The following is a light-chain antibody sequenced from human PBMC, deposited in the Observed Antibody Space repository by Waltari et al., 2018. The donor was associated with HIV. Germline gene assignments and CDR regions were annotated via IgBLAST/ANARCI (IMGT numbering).Light chain of an antibody. J-gene: IGLJ2*01. CDR2: SND. V-gene: IGLV1-44*01. Sequence: QSVLTQPPSASGTPGQRVTISCSGSRSNIGSKTVNWYQQLPGTAPKLLIYSNDQRPSWVPDRVSGSKSGTSASLAISGLQSEDEAGYYCAAWDVSLNGLVFGGGTKLTVL. CDR3: AAWDVSLNGLV. CDR1: RSNIGSKT.